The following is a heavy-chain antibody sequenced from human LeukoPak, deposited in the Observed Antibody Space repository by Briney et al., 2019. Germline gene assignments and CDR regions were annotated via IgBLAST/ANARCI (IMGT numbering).Heavy chain of an antibody. V-gene: IGHV3-30*04. CDR2: ISYDGSNK. CDR1: GFTFSSYA. J-gene: IGHJ4*02. Sequence: GRSLRLSCAASGFTFSSYAMHWVRQAPGKGLEWVAVISYDGSNKYYADSVKGRFTISRDNSKNTLYLQMNSLRAEDTALYYCARDDLPCRPQQYSFANGGKEPLAPVS. D-gene: IGHD4-11*01. CDR3: ARDDLPCRPQQYSFAN.